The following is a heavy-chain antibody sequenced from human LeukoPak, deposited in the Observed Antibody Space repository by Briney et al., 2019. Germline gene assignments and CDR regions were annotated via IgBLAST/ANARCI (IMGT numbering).Heavy chain of an antibody. Sequence: PGGSLRLSCAASGFTSNNYGMLWVRQAPGKGLEWVSYISSGSSTITYADSVRGRFTISRDNAENSLYLQMNSLRAEDTAVYYCARETVGIDYWGQGTLVTVSS. J-gene: IGHJ4*02. CDR1: GFTSNNYG. CDR2: ISSGSSTI. V-gene: IGHV3-48*01. D-gene: IGHD4-23*01. CDR3: ARETVGIDY.